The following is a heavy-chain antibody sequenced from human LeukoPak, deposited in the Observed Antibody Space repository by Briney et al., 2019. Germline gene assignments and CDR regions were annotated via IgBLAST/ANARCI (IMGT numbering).Heavy chain of an antibody. D-gene: IGHD6-13*01. Sequence: GGSLRLSCAASGFTFSSYSMNWVRQAPGKGLEWVSSISSSSSYIYYADSVKGRFTISRDNAKNSLYLQMNSLRAEDTAVYYCASARSGIAANYMDVWGKGTTVTVSS. J-gene: IGHJ6*03. V-gene: IGHV3-21*01. CDR2: ISSSSSYI. CDR1: GFTFSSYS. CDR3: ASARSGIAANYMDV.